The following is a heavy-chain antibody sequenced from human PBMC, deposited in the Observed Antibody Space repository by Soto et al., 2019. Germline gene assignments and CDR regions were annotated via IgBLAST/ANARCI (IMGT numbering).Heavy chain of an antibody. D-gene: IGHD3-22*01. Sequence: SVTVSCEASGDTFSSYASNWVRQAPGQGLEWMGGIIPMFGTANYAQKFKGRVTITAGESTSTVYMELSSLRSEDTAVYYCARVGPAHYYDSSGYYSPLDYWGQGTLVTVSS. V-gene: IGHV1-69*13. J-gene: IGHJ4*02. CDR2: IIPMFGTA. CDR1: GDTFSSYA. CDR3: ARVGPAHYYDSSGYYSPLDY.